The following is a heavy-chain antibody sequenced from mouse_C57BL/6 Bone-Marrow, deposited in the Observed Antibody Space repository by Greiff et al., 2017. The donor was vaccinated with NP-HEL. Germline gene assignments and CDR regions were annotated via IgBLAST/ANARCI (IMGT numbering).Heavy chain of an antibody. D-gene: IGHD1-1*01. CDR1: GFTFSSYA. CDR2: ISDGGSYT. J-gene: IGHJ3*01. V-gene: IGHV5-4*01. Sequence: DVQLVESGGGLVKPGGSLKLSCAASGFTFSSYAMSWVRQTPEKRLEWVATISDGGSYTYYPDNVKGRFTISRDNAKNNLYLQMSHLKSEDTAMYYCAGLIGAYWGQGTLVTVSA. CDR3: AGLIGAY.